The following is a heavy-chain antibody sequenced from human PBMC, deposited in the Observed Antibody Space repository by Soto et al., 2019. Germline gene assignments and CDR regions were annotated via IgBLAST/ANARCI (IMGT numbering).Heavy chain of an antibody. CDR3: ARTFDYYGMDV. CDR2: IYHAGSV. CDR1: GYSIVSGYY. V-gene: IGHV4-38-2*01. J-gene: IGHJ6*02. Sequence: SETLSLTCAVSGYSIVSGYYWAWIRQSPGKGLEWIGSIYHAGSVYYNPSLNSRVAVSLDTSKNHFSLKLTSVTAADTAVYYCARTFDYYGMDVWGQGTTVTVSS.